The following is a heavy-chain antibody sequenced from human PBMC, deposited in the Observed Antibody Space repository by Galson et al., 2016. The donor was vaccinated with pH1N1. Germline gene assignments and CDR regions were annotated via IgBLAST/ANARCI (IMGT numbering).Heavy chain of an antibody. Sequence: SLRLSCAVSGFTFRSYAMNWVRQAPGKGPEWVSVISGGGTIHYADSVRGRFTISRDNSNNTVYLQMNGLRAEDTAVYYCAKDWGWQLVPSPFDYWGQGTRVTVSS. CDR3: AKDWGWQLVPSPFDY. V-gene: IGHV3-23*01. J-gene: IGHJ4*02. D-gene: IGHD4-23*01. CDR1: GFTFRSYA. CDR2: ISGGGTI.